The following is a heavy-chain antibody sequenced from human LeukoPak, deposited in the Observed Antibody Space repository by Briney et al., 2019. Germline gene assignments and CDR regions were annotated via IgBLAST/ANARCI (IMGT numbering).Heavy chain of an antibody. CDR3: AKDFPASCRGDCYFVY. CDR1: GFTFSSYD. V-gene: IGHV3-30*18. Sequence: PGRSLRLSCAASGFTFSSYDIHWVRQAPGKGLEWVALTSSDGGNKYYADSVKGRFTISRDDSKNTLYLQMNSLRAEDTAVYYCAKDFPASCRGDCYFVYWGQGTLVTVSP. CDR2: TSSDGGNK. J-gene: IGHJ4*02. D-gene: IGHD2-21*02.